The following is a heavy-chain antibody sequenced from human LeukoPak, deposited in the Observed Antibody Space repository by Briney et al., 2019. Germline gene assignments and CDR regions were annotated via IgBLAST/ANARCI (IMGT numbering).Heavy chain of an antibody. J-gene: IGHJ5*02. V-gene: IGHV3-21*01. CDR1: GFTFSSYS. CDR2: ISSSSSYI. CDR3: ARAGTTNWFDP. D-gene: IGHD1-7*01. Sequence: GGSLRLSRAASGFTFSSYSMNWVRQAPGKGLEWVSSISSSSSYIYYADSVKGRFTISRDNAKNSLYLQMNSLRAEDTAVYYCARAGTTNWFDPWGQGTLVTVSS.